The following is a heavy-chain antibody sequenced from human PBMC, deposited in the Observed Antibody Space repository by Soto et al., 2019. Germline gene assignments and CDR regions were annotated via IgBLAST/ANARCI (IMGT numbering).Heavy chain of an antibody. D-gene: IGHD3-22*01. Sequence: SETLSLTCTVSGGSISSGDYYWSWIRQPPGKGLEWIGYIYYSGSTYYNPSLKSRVTISVDTSKNQFSLKLSSVTAADTAVYYCARGSYYASSGYYMPESYFDYWGQGTLVPVSS. V-gene: IGHV4-30-4*01. J-gene: IGHJ4*02. CDR3: ARGSYYASSGYYMPESYFDY. CDR2: IYYSGST. CDR1: GGSISSGDYY.